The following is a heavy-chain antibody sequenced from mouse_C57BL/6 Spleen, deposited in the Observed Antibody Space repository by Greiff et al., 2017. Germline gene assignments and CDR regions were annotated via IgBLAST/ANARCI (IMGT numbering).Heavy chain of an antibody. CDR3: ARSGNLLRSYAMDY. CDR1: GYTFTAHT. J-gene: IGHJ4*01. Sequence: QVQLQQSDAELVKPGASVKISCKVSGYTFTAHTIHWMKQRPDQGLEWIGYIYPRDGSTKYNEKFKGKATLTAAKSSSTAYMQLNSLTSEDSAVYFCARSGNLLRSYAMDYWGQGTSVTVSS. CDR2: IYPRDGST. V-gene: IGHV1-78*01. D-gene: IGHD1-1*01.